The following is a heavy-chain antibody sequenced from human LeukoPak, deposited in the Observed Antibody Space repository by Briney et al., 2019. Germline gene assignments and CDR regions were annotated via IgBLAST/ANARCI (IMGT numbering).Heavy chain of an antibody. CDR3: ARDYYGSGSTFDY. CDR1: GDSISSSNW. J-gene: IGHJ4*02. Sequence: SETLSLTCAVSGDSISSSNWWSWVRQPPGKGLAWIGEIYHSGSTNYNPSLKSRVTISVDKSKNQFSLKLSSVTAADTAVYYCARDYYGSGSTFDYWGQGTLVTVSS. D-gene: IGHD3-10*01. V-gene: IGHV4-4*02. CDR2: IYHSGST.